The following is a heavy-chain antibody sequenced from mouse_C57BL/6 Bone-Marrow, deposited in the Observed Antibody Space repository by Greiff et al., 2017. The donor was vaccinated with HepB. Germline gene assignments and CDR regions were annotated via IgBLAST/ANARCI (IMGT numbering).Heavy chain of an antibody. D-gene: IGHD2-1*01. CDR1: GFNIKNNY. J-gene: IGHJ3*01. CDR2: IAPANGNT. Sequence: EVQLQQSVAELVRPGASVKLSCTASGFNIKNNYMNWVKQRPEQGLAWIGRIAPANGNTKYFPKFQGKATITADTSSNTAYLQLISLTSEDTAIYYCARDYGNYLGYWGQRALVTVSA. V-gene: IGHV14-3*01. CDR3: ARDYGNYLGY.